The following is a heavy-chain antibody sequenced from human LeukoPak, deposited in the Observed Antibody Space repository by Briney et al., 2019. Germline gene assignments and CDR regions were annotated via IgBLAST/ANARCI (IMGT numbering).Heavy chain of an antibody. Sequence: PGGSLRLSCVASGFTFSDYYMSWIRQAPGKGLEWVSYISSNGSTIYYADSVKGRFTISRDNAKNSLYLQMNSLRAEDTAVYYCARAMEWRYYYMDVWGKGTTVTVSS. CDR3: ARAMEWRYYYMDV. J-gene: IGHJ6*03. CDR1: GFTFSDYY. CDR2: ISSNGSTI. D-gene: IGHD3-3*01. V-gene: IGHV3-11*04.